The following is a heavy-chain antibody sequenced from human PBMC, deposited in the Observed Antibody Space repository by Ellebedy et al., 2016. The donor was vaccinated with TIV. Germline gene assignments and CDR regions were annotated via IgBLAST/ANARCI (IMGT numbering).Heavy chain of an antibody. Sequence: GEFLKISXAASGFTFSSYAMSWVRQAPGKGLEWVSAISGSGGSTYYADSVKGRFTISRDNSKNTLYLQMSSLRAEDTAVYYCVNHTGYWGQGTLVTVSS. J-gene: IGHJ4*02. CDR1: GFTFSSYA. D-gene: IGHD5-18*01. CDR2: ISGSGGST. V-gene: IGHV3-23*01. CDR3: VNHTGY.